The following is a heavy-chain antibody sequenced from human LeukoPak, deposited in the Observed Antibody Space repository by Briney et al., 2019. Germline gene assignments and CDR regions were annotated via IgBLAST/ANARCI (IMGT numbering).Heavy chain of an antibody. CDR2: ISYDGSSK. Sequence: GGSLRLSCAASGFTFSSYAMHWVRQAPGKGLEWVAVISYDGSSKYYADSVKGRFTISRDNSKNTLYLQMNSLRAEDTAVYYCAREKSGDSPNFDYWGQGTLVTVSS. CDR3: AREKSGDSPNFDY. J-gene: IGHJ4*02. CDR1: GFTFSSYA. V-gene: IGHV3-30*04. D-gene: IGHD4-17*01.